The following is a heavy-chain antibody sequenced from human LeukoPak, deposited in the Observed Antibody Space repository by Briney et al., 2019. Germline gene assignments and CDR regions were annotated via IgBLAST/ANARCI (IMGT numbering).Heavy chain of an antibody. CDR3: ARADGYYYGMDV. CDR2: IYYSGST. V-gene: IGHV4-59*11. CDR1: GDSITNHY. J-gene: IGHJ6*02. Sequence: SETLSLTCIVSGDSITNHYWSLIRQPPGEGLEWIGYIYYSGSTDYNPSLKSRVTILVDTSKNQFPLKLSSVTAADTAVYYCARADGYYYGMDVWGQGTTVTVSS.